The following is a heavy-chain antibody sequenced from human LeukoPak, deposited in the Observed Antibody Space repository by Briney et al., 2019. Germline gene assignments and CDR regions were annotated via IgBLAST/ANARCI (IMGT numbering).Heavy chain of an antibody. J-gene: IGHJ6*03. V-gene: IGHV4-59*01. D-gene: IGHD3-22*01. CDR1: GGSLSRYY. CDR3: TRGSIAYYYMDV. Sequence: SETLSLTCTVSGGSLSRYYWSWIRQPPGQGLDWIGNIYYSGSTNYNPSLKSRVTISVDTSKNQFSLKLSSVTAADTAVYYYTRGSIAYYYMDVWGKGTTVTISS. CDR2: IYYSGST.